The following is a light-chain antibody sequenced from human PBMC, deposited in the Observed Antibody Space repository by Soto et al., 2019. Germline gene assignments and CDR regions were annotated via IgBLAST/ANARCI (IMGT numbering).Light chain of an antibody. J-gene: IGKJ1*01. CDR3: LQDYNYPLT. CDR1: QGIGND. V-gene: IGKV1-6*01. CDR2: AAS. Sequence: AIPMTQSPSSLSASVGDRVTITCRASQGIGNDLGWYQQKPGKAPKLLIYAASNLQSGVPSRFSGSGSGTDFTLTISSLQPEDFATYYGLQDYNYPLTFGQGTKVDIK.